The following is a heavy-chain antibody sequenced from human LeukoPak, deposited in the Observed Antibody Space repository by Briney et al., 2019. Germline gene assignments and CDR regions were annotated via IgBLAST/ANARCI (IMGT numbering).Heavy chain of an antibody. CDR2: IYYSGST. D-gene: IGHD5-18*01. J-gene: IGHJ4*02. CDR3: ARQVYNYGHLPYYFHY. CDR1: GGSTSSRSYY. V-gene: IGHV4-39*01. Sequence: SETLSLTCTVSGGSTSSRSYYWGWIRQPPGKGLEWIGNIYYSGSTYYNASLKSRVTISVDTSENQFSLKLKSVTAADTAVYYCARQVYNYGHLPYYFHYWGQGTLLTVSS.